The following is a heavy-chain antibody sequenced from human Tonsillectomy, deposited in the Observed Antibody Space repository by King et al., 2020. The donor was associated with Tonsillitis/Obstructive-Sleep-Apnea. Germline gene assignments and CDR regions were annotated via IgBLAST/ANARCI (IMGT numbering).Heavy chain of an antibody. J-gene: IGHJ4*02. V-gene: IGHV1-58*01. CDR2: VVVGSGST. CDR1: GVSFNYSA. CDR3: AAETYSGSSAFDY. D-gene: IGHD6-6*01. Sequence: QLVQSGPEVKKPGTSVKVSCKASGVSFNYSAVQWVRQARGQRLEWIGWVVVGSGSTNYAEKFQERVTIIRDMSTSTAYMELSSLTSEDTAVYYCAAETYSGSSAFDYWGQGTLVTVSS.